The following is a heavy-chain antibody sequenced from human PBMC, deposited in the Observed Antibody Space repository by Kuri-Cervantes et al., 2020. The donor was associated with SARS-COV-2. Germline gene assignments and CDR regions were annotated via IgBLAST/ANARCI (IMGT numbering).Heavy chain of an antibody. V-gene: IGHV3-15*07. D-gene: IGHD3-3*01. Sequence: GESLKISCAASGFTFSNAWMNWVRQAPGKGLEWVGRIKSKTDGGTTDYAAPVKGRFTISRDDSKNTLYLQMNSLKTEGTAVYYCTTERSYYDFWSGYFGYFDYWGQGTLVTVSS. CDR2: IKSKTDGGTT. CDR3: TTERSYYDFWSGYFGYFDY. J-gene: IGHJ4*02. CDR1: GFTFSNAW.